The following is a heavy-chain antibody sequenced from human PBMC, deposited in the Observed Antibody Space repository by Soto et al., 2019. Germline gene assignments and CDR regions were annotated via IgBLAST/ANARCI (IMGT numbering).Heavy chain of an antibody. J-gene: IGHJ4*02. CDR1: GFSFSDYA. Sequence: GGSLRLSCAASGFSFSDYAMTWVRQAPGKGPEWVSGISGSGGSTYYADSVEGRFTVSRDSSKNTLSLQMNSLRPEDTALYYCAKATSATCTGSICYSFDYWGQGTLVTVSS. V-gene: IGHV3-23*01. CDR3: AKATSATCTGSICYSFDY. CDR2: ISGSGGST. D-gene: IGHD2-21*01.